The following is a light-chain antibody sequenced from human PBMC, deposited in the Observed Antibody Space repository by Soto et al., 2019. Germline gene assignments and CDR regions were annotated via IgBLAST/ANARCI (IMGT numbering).Light chain of an antibody. CDR1: SSDVGGYNL. J-gene: IGLJ2*01. V-gene: IGLV2-23*01. CDR2: EDS. Sequence: QSALTPPASVSGSPGQSIAISCTGTSSDVGGYNLVSGYQQHPGNAPKCLIYEDSKQPSGGSDRFSGSKSGNTASLTISGIQAEDEADYYCCSHAVSSTYVVFGGGTKVTVL. CDR3: CSHAVSSTYVV.